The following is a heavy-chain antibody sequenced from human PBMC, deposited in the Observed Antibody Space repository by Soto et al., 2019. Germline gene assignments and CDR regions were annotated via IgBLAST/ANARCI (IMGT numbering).Heavy chain of an antibody. J-gene: IGHJ4*02. CDR1: GLTFSRYA. Sequence: VQLLESGGGLVQPGGSLRLSCTAASGLTFSRYAMSWVRQAPGKELEWVSGISGSGGSAYYADSVKGRFTISRDNSKNTVFLQMSSLRAEDTAVYYCAKGGGAYYSDTSAYPSFDYWGQGTLVTVSA. CDR3: AKGGGAYYSDTSAYPSFDY. CDR2: ISGSGGSA. V-gene: IGHV3-23*01. D-gene: IGHD3-22*01.